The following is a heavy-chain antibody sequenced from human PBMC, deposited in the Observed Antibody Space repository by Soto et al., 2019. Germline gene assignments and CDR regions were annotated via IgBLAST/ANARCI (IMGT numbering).Heavy chain of an antibody. CDR3: ARLNLDTAIESYYYFSCMHI. D-gene: IGHD5-18*01. CDR1: GGSVSSGSYY. J-gene: IGHJ6*02. Sequence: PSETLSLTCTVSGGSVSSGSYYWSWIRQPPGKGLEWTGYIYYSGSTNYNPSLKSLGTISVDTSKNQFSLNLSSVTAAGTALYFRARLNLDTAIESYYYFSCMHIWGQGTTVNVSS. CDR2: IYYSGST. V-gene: IGHV4-61*01.